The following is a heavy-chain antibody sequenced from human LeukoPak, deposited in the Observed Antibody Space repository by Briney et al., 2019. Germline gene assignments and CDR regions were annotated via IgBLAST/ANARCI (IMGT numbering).Heavy chain of an antibody. CDR3: ARSLYYYGSDSFDI. CDR2: IYYSGST. D-gene: IGHD3-10*01. CDR1: GDSISSDY. V-gene: IGHV4-59*01. Sequence: SETLSLTCNVSGDSISSDYWSWIRQPPGKGLEWIGYIYYSGSTNYNPSLKSRVTISVDTSKNQFSLKLSSVTAADTAVYYCARSLYYYGSDSFDIWGQGTMVSVSS. J-gene: IGHJ3*02.